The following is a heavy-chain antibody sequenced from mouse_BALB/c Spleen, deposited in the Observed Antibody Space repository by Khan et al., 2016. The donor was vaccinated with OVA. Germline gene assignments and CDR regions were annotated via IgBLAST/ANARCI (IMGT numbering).Heavy chain of an antibody. J-gene: IGHJ3*01. CDR3: ARGTVGRFAY. V-gene: IGHV3-2*02. D-gene: IGHD1-1*01. Sequence: EVQLVESGPGLVKPSQSLSLTCTVTGYSITSDYAWNWIRQFPGNKLEWMGFISYSGSTSYNPSLKSRIPITRDTSRNQFFLQLNSVTTEDTATYYCARGTVGRFAYWGQGTLVTVSA. CDR2: ISYSGST. CDR1: GYSITSDYA.